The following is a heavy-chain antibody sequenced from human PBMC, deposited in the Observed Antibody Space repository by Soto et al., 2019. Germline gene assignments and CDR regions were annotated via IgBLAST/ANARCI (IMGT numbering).Heavy chain of an antibody. D-gene: IGHD2-15*01. Sequence: EVQMEESGGGLVKPGGSLRLSCVASGFTFGSHSMYWVRQAPGKGLEWVSSISGGSDYIFYADSVKGRFTISRDNAMNSLYLLMNSLRAEDTAVYYCGRAGIVVVGAASRPLDRWGQVTLVTVSS. CDR2: ISGGSDYI. CDR1: GFTFGSHS. V-gene: IGHV3-21*01. CDR3: GRAGIVVVGAASRPLDR. J-gene: IGHJ5*02.